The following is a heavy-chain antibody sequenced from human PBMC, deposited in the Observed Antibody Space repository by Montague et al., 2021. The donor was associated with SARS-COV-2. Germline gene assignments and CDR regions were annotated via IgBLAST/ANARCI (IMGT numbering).Heavy chain of an antibody. CDR3: ARYTRQIRLIVFDYGMDV. Sequence: SETLSLTCAVSGGSIITGSNFYWGWIPQPPGKGLEWIGYIYYSGSTNYNPSLKSRVTISVDTSKNQFSLKLSSVTAADTAVYYCARYTRQIRLIVFDYGMDVWGQGTTVTVSS. V-gene: IGHV4-61*01. D-gene: IGHD4-17*01. J-gene: IGHJ6*02. CDR1: GGSIITGSNFY. CDR2: IYYSGST.